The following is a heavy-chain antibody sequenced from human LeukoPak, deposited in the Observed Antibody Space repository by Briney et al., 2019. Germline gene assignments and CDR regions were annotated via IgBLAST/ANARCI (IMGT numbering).Heavy chain of an antibody. V-gene: IGHV3-30*02. CDR3: AKDRHAPGRYCSSTSCFPFDS. J-gene: IGHJ5*01. Sequence: GGPLRLSCAASGFTFSSYEMNWVRQAPGKGLEWVAFIRYDGSNKYYADSVKGRFTISRDNTKNTLYLQMNSLRAEDTAVYYCAKDRHAPGRYCSSTSCFPFDSWGQGTLVTVSS. CDR2: IRYDGSNK. D-gene: IGHD2-2*01. CDR1: GFTFSSYE.